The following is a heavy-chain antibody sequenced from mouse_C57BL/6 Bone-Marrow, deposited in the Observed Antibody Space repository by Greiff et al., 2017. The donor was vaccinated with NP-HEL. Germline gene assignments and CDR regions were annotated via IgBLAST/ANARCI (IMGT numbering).Heavy chain of an antibody. V-gene: IGHV1-26*01. Sequence: VQLQQSGPELVKPGASVKISCKASGYTFTDYYMNWVKQSHGKSLEWIGDINPNNGGTSYNQKFKGKATLTVDKSSSTAYMELRSLTSEDSAVYYCVILSYDYDDPWFAYWGQGTLVTVSA. D-gene: IGHD2-4*01. J-gene: IGHJ3*01. CDR1: GYTFTDYY. CDR3: VILSYDYDDPWFAY. CDR2: INPNNGGT.